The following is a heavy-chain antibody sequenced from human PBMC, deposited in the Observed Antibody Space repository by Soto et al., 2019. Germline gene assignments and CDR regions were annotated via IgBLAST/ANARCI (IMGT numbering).Heavy chain of an antibody. D-gene: IGHD2-15*01. CDR1: GFTFSSYA. CDR2: ISGSGGST. CDR3: AKGHLGDIVVVVAATDY. Sequence: EVQLLESGGGLVQPGGSLRLSCAASGFTFSSYAMSWVRQAPGKGLEWVSAISGSGGSTYYADSVKGRLTISRDNSKNTLYLQMNSRRAEDTAVYYCAKGHLGDIVVVVAATDYWGQGTLVTVSS. J-gene: IGHJ4*02. V-gene: IGHV3-23*01.